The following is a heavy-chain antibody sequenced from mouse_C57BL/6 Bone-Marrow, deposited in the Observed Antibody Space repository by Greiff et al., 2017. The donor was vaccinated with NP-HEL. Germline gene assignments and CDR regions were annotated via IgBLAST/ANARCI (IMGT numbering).Heavy chain of an antibody. J-gene: IGHJ2*01. CDR2: IHPSDSDT. CDR1: GYTFTSSW. D-gene: IGHD1-1*01. Sequence: VQLDQSGAELVKPGASVKVSCKASGYTFTSSWLHWVKQRPGQGLEWIGRIHPSDSDTNYNQKFTGKSTLTVDKSSSTAYMQLSSLTSEDSAVYYCAIESLITTVVDFDYWGQGTTLTVSS. CDR3: AIESLITTVVDFDY. V-gene: IGHV1-74*01.